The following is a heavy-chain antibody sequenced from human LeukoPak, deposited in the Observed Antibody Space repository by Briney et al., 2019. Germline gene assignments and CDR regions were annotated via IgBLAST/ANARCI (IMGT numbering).Heavy chain of an antibody. CDR1: GFTFSSYA. CDR3: ARDSFSSGYYYGDY. CDR2: ISYDGSNK. Sequence: GGSLRLSCAASGFTFSSYAMHWVRQAPGKGLEWVAVISYDGSNKYYAGSVKGRFTISRDNSKNTLYLQMNSLRAEDTAVYYCARDSFSSGYYYGDYWGQGTLVTVSS. D-gene: IGHD3-22*01. V-gene: IGHV3-30*04. J-gene: IGHJ4*02.